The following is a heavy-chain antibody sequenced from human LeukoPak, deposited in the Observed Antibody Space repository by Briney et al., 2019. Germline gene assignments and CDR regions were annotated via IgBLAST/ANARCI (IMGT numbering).Heavy chain of an antibody. CDR2: ISGSGGGT. D-gene: IGHD5-18*01. Sequence: GGSLRLSCAASGFIFSSYGVSWVRQAPGKGLEWVSAISGSGGGTYYADSVKGRFTISRDNSKNTLYLQMNSLRAEDTAVYYCAKGSVEDTAMVGRLYYFDYWGQGTLVTVSS. V-gene: IGHV3-23*01. J-gene: IGHJ4*02. CDR3: AKGSVEDTAMVGRLYYFDY. CDR1: GFIFSSYG.